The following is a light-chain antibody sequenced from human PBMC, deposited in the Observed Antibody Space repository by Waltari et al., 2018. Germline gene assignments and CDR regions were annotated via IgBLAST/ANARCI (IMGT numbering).Light chain of an antibody. Sequence: ETQMTQSPSTLSASAGDRVTITCRASESISSWLAWYQQKPGRAPKLLVYEASSLERGVPSRFIGGGFGTEFTLTISGLQPDDFATYYCQQYAGSPWTFGQGTKVEIK. V-gene: IGKV1-5*03. CDR2: EAS. CDR3: QQYAGSPWT. J-gene: IGKJ1*01. CDR1: ESISSW.